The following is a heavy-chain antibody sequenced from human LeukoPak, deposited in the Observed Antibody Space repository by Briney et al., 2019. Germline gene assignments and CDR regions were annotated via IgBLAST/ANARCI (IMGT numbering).Heavy chain of an antibody. J-gene: IGHJ4*02. Sequence: GRSLRLSCAASGFTFSSYGMHWVRQAPGKGLEWVAVISYDGSIKYYADSVKGRFTISRDNSKNTLYLQMNSLRAEDTAIYYCAKTSRRNSAYDSPFDSWGQGTLVTVSS. CDR1: GFTFSSYG. CDR3: AKTSRRNSAYDSPFDS. D-gene: IGHD5-12*01. CDR2: ISYDGSIK. V-gene: IGHV3-30*18.